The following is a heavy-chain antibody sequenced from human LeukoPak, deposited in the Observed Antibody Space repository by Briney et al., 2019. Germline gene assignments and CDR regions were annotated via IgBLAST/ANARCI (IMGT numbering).Heavy chain of an antibody. V-gene: IGHV1-2*02. D-gene: IGHD3-10*01. CDR2: INPNSGGT. Sequence: ASVKVSCKASGGTFSSYAISWVRQAPGQGLEWMGWINPNSGGTNYAQKFQGRVTMTRDTSISTAYMELSRLRSDDTAVYYCARGFGELLSSFAFLAEYFQHWGQGTLVTVSS. J-gene: IGHJ1*01. CDR3: ARGFGELLSSFAFLAEYFQH. CDR1: GGTFSSYA.